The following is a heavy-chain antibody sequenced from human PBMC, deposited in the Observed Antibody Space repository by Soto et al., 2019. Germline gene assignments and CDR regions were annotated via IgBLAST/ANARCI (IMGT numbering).Heavy chain of an antibody. CDR3: AKDRVGGTFYTPLGF. J-gene: IGHJ4*02. V-gene: IGHV3-30*18. D-gene: IGHD1-7*01. Sequence: PGGSLRLSCQASGFNFDNYGMHWVRQAPGKGLEWVAVITYDGSNKYYADSVKGRFTISRGNSKNTLPLHLNTLKPEDTAVYHCAKDRVGGTFYTPLGFWGPGTLVTVSS. CDR2: ITYDGSNK. CDR1: GFNFDNYG.